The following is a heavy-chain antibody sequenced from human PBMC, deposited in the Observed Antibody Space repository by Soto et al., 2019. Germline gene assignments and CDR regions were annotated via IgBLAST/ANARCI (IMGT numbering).Heavy chain of an antibody. D-gene: IGHD3-10*01. V-gene: IGHV4-34*01. CDR1: GGSFSGYY. J-gene: IGHJ4*02. CDR2: INHSGST. CDR3: ARGITMVRGVITPRIFDY. Sequence: QVQLQQWGAGLLKPSETLSLTCAVYGGSFSGYYWSWIRQPPGKGLEWIGEINHSGSTNYNPSLKSRVPISVDTYKNQFSLKLSSVTAADTAVYYCARGITMVRGVITPRIFDYWGQGTLVTVSS.